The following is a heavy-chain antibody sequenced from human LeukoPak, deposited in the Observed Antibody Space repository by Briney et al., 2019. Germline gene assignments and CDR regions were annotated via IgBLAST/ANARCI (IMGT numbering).Heavy chain of an antibody. J-gene: IGHJ4*02. D-gene: IGHD1-26*01. CDR3: ARVWVGATYAPGY. CDR1: GYTFTSYG. Sequence: ASVNVSCKASGYTFTSYGINWVRQAPGQGLEWVGWISTYNGNTNSAQKLQGRVTMTTDTSTTTAYMELRSLRSDDTAVYYCARVWVGATYAPGYWGQGTLVTVSS. CDR2: ISTYNGNT. V-gene: IGHV1-18*01.